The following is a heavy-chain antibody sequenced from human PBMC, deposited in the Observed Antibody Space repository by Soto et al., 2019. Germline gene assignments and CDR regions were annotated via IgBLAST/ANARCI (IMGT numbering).Heavy chain of an antibody. CDR2: IYHSGST. V-gene: IGHV4-4*02. CDR3: ARHRKIFDYYYYMDV. Sequence: SETLSLTCAVSSGSISSSNWWSWVRQPPGKGLEWIGEIYHSGSTNYNPSLKSRVTISVDKSKNQFSLKLSSVTAADTAVYYCARHRKIFDYYYYMDVWGKGTTVTVSS. J-gene: IGHJ6*03. CDR1: SGSISSSNW. D-gene: IGHD2-15*01.